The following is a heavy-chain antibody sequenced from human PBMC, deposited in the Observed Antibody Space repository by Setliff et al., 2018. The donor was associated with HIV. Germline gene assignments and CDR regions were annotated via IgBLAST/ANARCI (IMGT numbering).Heavy chain of an antibody. D-gene: IGHD3-10*01. CDR3: ERDDHYYDSGSYYSDWYFDL. CDR2: IIPIFGST. V-gene: IGHV1-69*13. J-gene: IGHJ2*01. CDR1: GGTFSNYA. Sequence: SVKVSCKASGGTFSNYAISWVRQAPGQGLEWMGGIIPIFGSTKYAQKFQGRVTITADESTSTADMELSSLRSDDTAVYYCERDDHYYDSGSYYSDWYFDLWGRGTLVTVS.